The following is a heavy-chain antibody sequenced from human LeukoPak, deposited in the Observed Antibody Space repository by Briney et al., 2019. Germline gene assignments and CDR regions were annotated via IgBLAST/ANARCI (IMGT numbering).Heavy chain of an antibody. CDR2: ISYDGSNK. CDR3: ARTSSYAFDI. V-gene: IGHV3-30-3*01. Sequence: PGGSLRLSCAASGFTFSSYAMHWVRQAPGEGLEWVAVISYDGSNKYYADSVKGRFTISRDHSKNTLYLQMNSLRAEDTAVYYCARTSSYAFDIWGQGTMVTVSS. J-gene: IGHJ3*02. CDR1: GFTFSSYA.